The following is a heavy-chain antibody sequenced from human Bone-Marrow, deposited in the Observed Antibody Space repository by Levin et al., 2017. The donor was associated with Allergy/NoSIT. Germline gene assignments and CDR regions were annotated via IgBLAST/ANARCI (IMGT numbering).Heavy chain of an antibody. CDR2: INTNTGNP. CDR1: GHTFTSYP. CDR3: ASGNDFDH. Sequence: GESLKISCKASGHTFTSYPMNWVRQAPGQGLEWLGWINTNTGNPTYAQAFRGRFVFSLDTSVTTAYLQISSLKSEDTAVYDCASGNDFDHWGQGTLVTVSS. J-gene: IGHJ4*02. V-gene: IGHV7-4-1*02.